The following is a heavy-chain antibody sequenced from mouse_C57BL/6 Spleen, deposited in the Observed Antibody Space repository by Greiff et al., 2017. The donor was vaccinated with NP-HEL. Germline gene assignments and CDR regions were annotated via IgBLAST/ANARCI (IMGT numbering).Heavy chain of an antibody. J-gene: IGHJ2*01. V-gene: IGHV1-5*01. D-gene: IGHD2-3*01. CDR3: TRSGGWLPLDY. CDR1: GYTFTSYW. CDR2: IYPGTSDT. Sequence: EVQLQQSGTVLARPGASVKMSCKTSGYTFTSYWMHWVKQRPGQGLEWIGAIYPGTSDTSYNQKFKGKAKLTAVTSASTAYMELSSLTNEDSSVYYCTRSGGWLPLDYWGQGTTLTVSS.